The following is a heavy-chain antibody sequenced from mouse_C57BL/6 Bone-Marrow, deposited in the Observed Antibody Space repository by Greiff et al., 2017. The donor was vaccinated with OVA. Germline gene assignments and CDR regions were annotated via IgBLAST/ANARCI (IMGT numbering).Heavy chain of an antibody. CDR1: GYTFTSCW. CDR2: IYPGSGST. CDR3: ARSYYYGSSYYFDV. D-gene: IGHD1-1*01. Sequence: VQLQQPGAELVKPGASVKMSCKASGYTFTSCWITWVKQRPGQGLEWIGDIYPGSGSTNYNEKFKSKATLTVDTSSSTAYMQLSSLTSEDSAVYYCARSYYYGSSYYFDVWGTGTTVTVSS. J-gene: IGHJ1*03. V-gene: IGHV1-55*01.